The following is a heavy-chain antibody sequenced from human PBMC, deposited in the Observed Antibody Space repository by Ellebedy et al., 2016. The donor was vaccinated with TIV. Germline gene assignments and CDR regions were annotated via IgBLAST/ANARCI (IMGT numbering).Heavy chain of an antibody. CDR3: AKPAMVREWLGWYFDL. J-gene: IGHJ2*01. V-gene: IGHV3-21*04. CDR1: GFTFSSYS. D-gene: IGHD3-10*01. Sequence: GESLKISCAASGFTFSSYSMNWVRQAPGKGLEWVSSISSSSSYIYYADSVKGRFTISRDNAKNSLYLQMNSLRAEDTAVYYCAKPAMVREWLGWYFDLWGRGTLVTVSS. CDR2: ISSSSSYI.